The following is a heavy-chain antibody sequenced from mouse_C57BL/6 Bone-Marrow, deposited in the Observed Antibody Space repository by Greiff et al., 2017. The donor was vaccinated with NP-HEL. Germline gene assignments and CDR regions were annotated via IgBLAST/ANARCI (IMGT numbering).Heavy chain of an antibody. CDR2: IDPENGDT. D-gene: IGHD1-1*01. V-gene: IGHV14-4*01. Sequence: VQLQQSGAELVRPGASVKLSCTASGFNIKDDYMHWVQQRPEQGLEWIGWIDPENGDTEYASKFQGKATITADTSSNTAYLQLSSLTSEDTAVYYCTTLITLMDYWGQGTSVTVSS. CDR1: GFNIKDDY. CDR3: TTLITLMDY. J-gene: IGHJ4*01.